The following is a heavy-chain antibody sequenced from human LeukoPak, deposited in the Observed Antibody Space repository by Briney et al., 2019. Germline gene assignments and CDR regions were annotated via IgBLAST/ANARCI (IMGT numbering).Heavy chain of an antibody. CDR1: GFTFSSYW. Sequence: GGSLRLSCAASGFTFSSYWMSWVRQAPGKGLEWVANIKQDGSEKYYVDSVKGRFTISRDNAKNSLYLQMNSLRAEDTAVYYCARNHPRRYYNYMDVWGKGTTVTVSS. CDR2: IKQDGSEK. CDR3: ARNHPRRYYNYMDV. V-gene: IGHV3-7*01. D-gene: IGHD1-14*01. J-gene: IGHJ6*03.